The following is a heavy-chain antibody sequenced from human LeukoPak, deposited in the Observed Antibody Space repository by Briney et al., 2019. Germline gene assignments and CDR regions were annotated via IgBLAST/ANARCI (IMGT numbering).Heavy chain of an antibody. Sequence: GGSLRLSCAASGFTFSSYGMHWVRQAPGKGLEWVAVISYDGSNKYYADSVKGRFTISRDNSKNTLYLQMNSLRAEDTAVYYCAKDRPWFDPWGQGTLVTVSS. CDR3: AKDRPWFDP. CDR1: GFTFSSYG. V-gene: IGHV3-30*18. D-gene: IGHD6-6*01. CDR2: ISYDGSNK. J-gene: IGHJ5*02.